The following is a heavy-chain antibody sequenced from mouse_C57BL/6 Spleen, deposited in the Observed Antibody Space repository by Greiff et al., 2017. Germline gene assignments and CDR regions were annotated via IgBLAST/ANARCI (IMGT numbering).Heavy chain of an antibody. V-gene: IGHV5-16*01. Sequence: EVKLVESEGGLVQPGSSMKLSCTASGFTFSDYYMAWVRQVPEKGLEWVANINYDGSSTYYLDSLKSRFIISRDNAKNILYLQMSSLKSEDTATYYCAREGAYYSPTLYAMDYWGQGTSVTVSS. J-gene: IGHJ4*01. CDR1: GFTFSDYY. D-gene: IGHD2-12*01. CDR3: AREGAYYSPTLYAMDY. CDR2: INYDGSST.